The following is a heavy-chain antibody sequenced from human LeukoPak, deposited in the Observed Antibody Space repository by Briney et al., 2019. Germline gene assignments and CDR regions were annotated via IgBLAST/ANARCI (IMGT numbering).Heavy chain of an antibody. CDR1: GGSFSGYY. CDR2: INHSGST. D-gene: IGHD2-15*01. Sequence: SETLSLTCAVYGGSFSGYYWSWIRQPPGKGLEWIGEINHSGSTNYNPSLKSRVTISVDTSKNQFSLKLSSVTAADTAVYYCARGVWYCSGGSCYKYYYYYMDVWGKGATVTVSS. CDR3: ARGVWYCSGGSCYKYYYYYMDV. J-gene: IGHJ6*03. V-gene: IGHV4-34*01.